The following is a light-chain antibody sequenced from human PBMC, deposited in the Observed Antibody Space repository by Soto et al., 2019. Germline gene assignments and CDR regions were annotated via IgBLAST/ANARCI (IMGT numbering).Light chain of an antibody. CDR3: QQSYSTSRA. V-gene: IGKV1-39*01. CDR1: QSISSY. Sequence: DIQMTQSPSSLSASVGDRVTITCRASQSISSYFNWYQQKPGKAPNLLIYAASSLQSGVPSRFSGSGSGTDFTLTISSLQPEEFATYYCQQSYSTSRAFGQGTKLEIK. J-gene: IGKJ2*01. CDR2: AAS.